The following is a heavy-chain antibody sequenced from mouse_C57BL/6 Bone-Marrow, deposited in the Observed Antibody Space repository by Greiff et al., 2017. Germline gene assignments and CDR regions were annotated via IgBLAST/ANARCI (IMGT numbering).Heavy chain of an antibody. V-gene: IGHV14-2*01. J-gene: IGHJ2*01. CDR1: GFNIKDYY. CDR3: TRSLIYYGTNY. D-gene: IGHD1-1*01. CDR2: IDPEDGET. Sequence: EVKLQQPGAELVKPGASVKLSCTASGFNIKDYYIPWVKQRTEQGLEWIGRIDPEDGETKYAPKFQDKATITADTSSNTAYLQLSSLTSEDTAVYYCTRSLIYYGTNYWGQGTTLTVSS.